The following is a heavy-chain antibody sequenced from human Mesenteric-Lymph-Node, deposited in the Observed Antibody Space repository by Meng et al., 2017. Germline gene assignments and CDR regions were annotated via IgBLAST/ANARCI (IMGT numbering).Heavy chain of an antibody. D-gene: IGHD4-17*01. CDR3: ARGSYGDPIDY. V-gene: IGHV3-30*04. Sequence: GESLKISCAASGFTFSSYAMHWVRQAPGKGLEWVAVISYDGSNKYYADSVKGRFTISRDNSKNTLYLQMNSLRAEDTAVYYCARGSYGDPIDYWGQGTLVPSPQ. CDR1: GFTFSSYA. CDR2: ISYDGSNK. J-gene: IGHJ4*02.